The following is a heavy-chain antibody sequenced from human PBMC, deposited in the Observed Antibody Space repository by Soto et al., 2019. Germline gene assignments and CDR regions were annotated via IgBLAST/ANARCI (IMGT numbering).Heavy chain of an antibody. J-gene: IGHJ6*02. CDR3: ARARMVRGIIYYYGMDV. CDR1: GGSISSDGNY. CDR2: IYYSGST. Sequence: QVQLQESGPGLVKSSQTLSLTCTVSGGSISSDGNYWSWIRQHPGKDLEWIGYIYYSGSTYYNPSLKSRVTISGYTSKNQFSLKLNSVTAADTAVYYCARARMVRGIIYYYGMDVWGQGTTVTVSS. D-gene: IGHD3-10*01. V-gene: IGHV4-31*03.